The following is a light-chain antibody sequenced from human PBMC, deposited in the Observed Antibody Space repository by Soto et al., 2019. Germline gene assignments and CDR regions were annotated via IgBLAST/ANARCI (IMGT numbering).Light chain of an antibody. V-gene: IGLV2-14*01. J-gene: IGLJ2*01. CDR2: DVS. Sequence: QSALTQPASVSGSPGQSITISRTETSSDVGGYNYVSWYQQHPGKAPKLMIYDVSNRPSGVSNRFSGSKSGNTASLTISGLQAEDEADYYCSSYTSSSTVFGGGTKLTVL. CDR3: SSYTSSSTV. CDR1: SSDVGGYNY.